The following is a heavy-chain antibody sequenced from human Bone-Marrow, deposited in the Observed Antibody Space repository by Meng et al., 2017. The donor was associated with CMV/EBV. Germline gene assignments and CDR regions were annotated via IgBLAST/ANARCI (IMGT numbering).Heavy chain of an antibody. CDR1: GYSISSGYY. J-gene: IGHJ4*02. Sequence: SETLSLTCTVSGYSISSGYYWGWIRQPPGKGLEWIGSIYHSGSTYYNPSLKSRVTISVDTSKNQFSLKLSSVTAADTAVYYCARGRFCSGGSCYDYFDYWGQGTLVTVSS. V-gene: IGHV4-38-2*02. D-gene: IGHD2-15*01. CDR2: IYHSGST. CDR3: ARGRFCSGGSCYDYFDY.